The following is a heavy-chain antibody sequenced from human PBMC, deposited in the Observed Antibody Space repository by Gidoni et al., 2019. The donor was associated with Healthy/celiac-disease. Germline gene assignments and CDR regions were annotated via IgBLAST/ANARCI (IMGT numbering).Heavy chain of an antibody. J-gene: IGHJ5*02. CDR3: AREESWGYGSGASNWFDP. D-gene: IGHD3-10*01. CDR1: GGSISSGSYY. CDR2: IYTSGST. Sequence: QVQLQESGPGLVKPSQTLSLTCTVSGGSISSGSYYWSWIRQPAGKGLEWIGRIYTSGSTNYNPSLKSRVTISVDTSKNQFSLKLSSVTAADTAVYYCAREESWGYGSGASNWFDPWGQGTLVTVSS. V-gene: IGHV4-61*02.